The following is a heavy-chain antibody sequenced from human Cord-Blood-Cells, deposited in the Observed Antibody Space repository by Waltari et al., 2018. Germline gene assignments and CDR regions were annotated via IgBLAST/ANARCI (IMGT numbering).Heavy chain of an antibody. V-gene: IGHV3-15*01. CDR1: GFTFSTAW. CDR2: IKSKTDGGTT. CDR3: KGFPSSSWGDY. D-gene: IGHD6-13*01. Sequence: EVQLVESGGGLVKPGGSLRLSCAASGFTFSTAWSSGVRQAPGKGLEWVGRIKSKTDGGTTDYAAPVKGRFTISRDDSKNTLYLQMNSLKTEDTAVYYCKGFPSSSWGDYWGQGTLVTVSS. J-gene: IGHJ4*02.